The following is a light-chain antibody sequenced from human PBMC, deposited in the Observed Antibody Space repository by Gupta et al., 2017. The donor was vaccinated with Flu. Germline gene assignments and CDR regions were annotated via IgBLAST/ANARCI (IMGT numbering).Light chain of an antibody. CDR1: TGAVTSGHY. V-gene: IGLV7-46*01. CDR2: DTN. J-gene: IGLJ3*02. Sequence: AVVTQESSLTVSPGGTVTLTCDSSTGAVTSGHYPFWFQQKPGQAPRTLIYDTNSKHAWTPARFSGSLLGGKAALTLSGAQPEDEAEYYCLLFYGDARPVIGGGTELTVL. CDR3: LLFYGDARPV.